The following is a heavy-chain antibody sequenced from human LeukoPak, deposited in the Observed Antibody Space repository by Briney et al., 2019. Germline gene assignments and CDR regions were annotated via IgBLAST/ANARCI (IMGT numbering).Heavy chain of an antibody. CDR2: IYYSGST. Sequence: SETLSLTCTVSGGSISSSSYYWSWIRQPPGKGLEWIGYIYYSGSTNYNPSLKSRVTISVDTSKNQFSLKLSSVTAADTAVYYCARGRKTGGGLFGAFDIWGQGTMVTVSS. CDR1: GGSISSSSYY. D-gene: IGHD7-27*01. V-gene: IGHV4-61*01. CDR3: ARGRKTGGGLFGAFDI. J-gene: IGHJ3*02.